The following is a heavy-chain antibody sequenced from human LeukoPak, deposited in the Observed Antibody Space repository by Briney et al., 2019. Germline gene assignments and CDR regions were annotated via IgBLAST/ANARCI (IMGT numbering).Heavy chain of an antibody. J-gene: IGHJ4*02. Sequence: RASGTLSLTCAVSGGSISSSNWWSWVRQPPGKGLEWIGEIYHSGSTNYNPSLKSRVTISVDKSKNQFSLKLNSVTAADTAVYCYCARVDYGDLRAFDYWGQGTLVTVSS. CDR1: GGSISSSNW. V-gene: IGHV4-4*02. CDR3: ARVDYGDLRAFDY. CDR2: IYHSGST. D-gene: IGHD4-17*01.